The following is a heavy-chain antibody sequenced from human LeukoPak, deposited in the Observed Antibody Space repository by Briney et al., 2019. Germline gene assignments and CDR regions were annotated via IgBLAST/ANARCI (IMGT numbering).Heavy chain of an antibody. CDR2: ISYDGSNK. D-gene: IGHD2-15*01. Sequence: GGSLRLSCAASGFTFSSYGMHWVRQAPGKRLEWVAVISYDGSNKYYADSVKGRFTISRDNSKNTLYLQMNSLRAEDTAVYYCAKESSGHLNAFDIWGQGTMVTVSS. CDR1: GFTFSSYG. CDR3: AKESSGHLNAFDI. V-gene: IGHV3-30*18. J-gene: IGHJ3*02.